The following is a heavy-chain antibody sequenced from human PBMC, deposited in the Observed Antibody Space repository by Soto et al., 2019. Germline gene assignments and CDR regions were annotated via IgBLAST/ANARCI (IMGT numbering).Heavy chain of an antibody. CDR3: ARDLYSSSSYWFDP. CDR1: GGSISSDGYS. CDR2: IYHTGST. D-gene: IGHD6-6*01. J-gene: IGHJ5*02. V-gene: IGHV4-30-2*01. Sequence: SETLSLTCVVSGGSISSDGYSWSWIRQPPGQGLEWIGYIYHTGSTSYNASLKSRVTISVDTSKNQFSLKLTSVTAADTAVYYCARDLYSSSSYWFDPWGQGSLVTVSS.